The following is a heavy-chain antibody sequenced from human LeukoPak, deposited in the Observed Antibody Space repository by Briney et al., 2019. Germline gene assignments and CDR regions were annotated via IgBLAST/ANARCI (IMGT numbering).Heavy chain of an antibody. CDR1: GCSIKNYY. V-gene: IGHV4-59*01. Sequence: SETLSLTCTVSGCSIKNYYCAWIRQAPGEGLEWIGYISNSGTTDYNPSLKSRVTMSVDTSKNEFSLKLTSVSAADTAMYYCARVVRGAVTSNWFDPWGQGTLVTVSS. CDR3: ARVVRGAVTSNWFDP. D-gene: IGHD4-17*01. CDR2: ISNSGTT. J-gene: IGHJ5*02.